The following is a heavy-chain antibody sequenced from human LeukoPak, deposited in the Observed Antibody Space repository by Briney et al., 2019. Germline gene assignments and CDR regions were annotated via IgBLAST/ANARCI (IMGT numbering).Heavy chain of an antibody. J-gene: IGHJ4*02. Sequence: GSLSLACAVSGLTVSSTYMSWVRQAPGKGLEWVSIIYSSGRTYYADSVKGRFTISRDNSKNSLYLQMNSLRVEDTAVYYCARDNGWMGTFDHWGQGTLVTVSS. V-gene: IGHV3-66*01. D-gene: IGHD6-19*01. CDR3: ARDNGWMGTFDH. CDR2: IYSSGRT. CDR1: GLTVSSTY.